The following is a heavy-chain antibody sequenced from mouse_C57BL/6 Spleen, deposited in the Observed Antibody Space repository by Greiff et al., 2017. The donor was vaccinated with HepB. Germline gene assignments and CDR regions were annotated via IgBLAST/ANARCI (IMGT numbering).Heavy chain of an antibody. D-gene: IGHD6-1*01. CDR1: GYSFTDYN. V-gene: IGHV1-39*01. CDR3: AKERGNAWFAY. CDR2: INPNYGTT. J-gene: IGHJ3*01. Sequence: VQLQQSGPELVKPGASVKISCKASGYSFTDYNMNWVKQSNGKSLEWIGVINPNYGTTSYNQKFKGKATLTVDQSSSTAYMQRNRLTSEDSAVDYCAKERGNAWFAYWGQGTLVTVSA.